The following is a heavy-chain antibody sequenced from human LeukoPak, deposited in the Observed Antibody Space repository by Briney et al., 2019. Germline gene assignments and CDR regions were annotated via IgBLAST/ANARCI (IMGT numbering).Heavy chain of an antibody. CDR3: AKYGGSLSTYFDC. CDR2: IYYSGNT. V-gene: IGHV4-59*08. J-gene: IGHJ4*02. Sequence: PSETLSLTCTVSGGSISGYYWSWIRQPPGKGLEWIGWIYYSGNTYYNPSLKSRVTMSIDKSKNQFSLKLSSVTAADTAVYYCAKYGGSLSTYFDCWGQGTLVTVSS. D-gene: IGHD1-26*01. CDR1: GGSISGYY.